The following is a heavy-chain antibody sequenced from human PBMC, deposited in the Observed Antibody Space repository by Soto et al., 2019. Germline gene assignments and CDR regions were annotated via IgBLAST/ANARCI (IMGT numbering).Heavy chain of an antibody. Sequence: GGSLRLSCAASGFTFSSYAMHWVRQAPGEGLEWVAVISYDGSNKYYADSVKGRFTISRDNSKNTLYLQMNSLRAEDTAVYYCARCATPVEPILASTIDYWGQGTLVTVSS. V-gene: IGHV3-30-3*01. CDR2: ISYDGSNK. CDR1: GFTFSSYA. J-gene: IGHJ4*02. CDR3: ARCATPVEPILASTIDY.